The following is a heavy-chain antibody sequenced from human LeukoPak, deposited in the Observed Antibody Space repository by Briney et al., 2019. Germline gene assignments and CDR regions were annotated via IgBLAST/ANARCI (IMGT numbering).Heavy chain of an antibody. V-gene: IGHV3-23*01. CDR1: GFTFSSYA. Sequence: GGSLRLSCAASGFTFSSYAMSWVRQAPGKGLEWVSAIGGSGGSTYYADSVKGRFTISRDNSKNTLYLQMNSLRAEDTAVYYCAKLPQAYSSSWSFDYWGQGTLVTVSS. D-gene: IGHD6-13*01. CDR3: AKLPQAYSSSWSFDY. CDR2: IGGSGGST. J-gene: IGHJ4*02.